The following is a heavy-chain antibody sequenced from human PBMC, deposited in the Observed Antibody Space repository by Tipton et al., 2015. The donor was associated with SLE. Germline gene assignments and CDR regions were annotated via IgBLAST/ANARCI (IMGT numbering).Heavy chain of an antibody. D-gene: IGHD2-15*01. Sequence: SLRLSCAASGFTFSSYAMSWVRQAPGKGLEWVSAISGSGGSTYYADSVKGRFTISRDNSKNTLYLQMNSLRAEDTAVYYCAKDFIVVVAASHDAFDIWGQGTMVTVSS. CDR3: AKDFIVVVAASHDAFDI. V-gene: IGHV3-23*01. CDR2: ISGSGGST. CDR1: GFTFSSYA. J-gene: IGHJ3*02.